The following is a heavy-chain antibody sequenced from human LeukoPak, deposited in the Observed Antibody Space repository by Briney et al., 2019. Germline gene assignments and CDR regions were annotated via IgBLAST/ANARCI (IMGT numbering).Heavy chain of an antibody. CDR3: ARAVYGSGSYGTYYFFYGIDV. D-gene: IGHD3-10*01. Sequence: PGGSLRLSCAASGFVFSTYKMNWVRQAPGKGLEWVSSIDRSSYIYYADSVKGRFTISRDNAKNSLYLQLNSLRAEDTAAYYCARAVYGSGSYGTYYFFYGIDVWGKGTTVTASS. CDR1: GFVFSTYK. V-gene: IGHV3-21*01. J-gene: IGHJ6*04. CDR2: IDRSSYI.